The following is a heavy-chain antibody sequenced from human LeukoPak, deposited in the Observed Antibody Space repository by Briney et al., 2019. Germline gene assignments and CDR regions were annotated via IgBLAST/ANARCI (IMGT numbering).Heavy chain of an antibody. CDR3: ARDGLGYYYDSSGYYPLPLDY. Sequence: GGSLRLSCAASGFTFSSYSMNWVRQAPGKGLEWVSSISSSSSYIYYADSVKGRFTISRDNAKNSLYLQMNSLRAEDTAVYYCARDGLGYYYDSSGYYPLPLDYWGQGTLVTVSS. J-gene: IGHJ4*02. CDR2: ISSSSSYI. D-gene: IGHD3-22*01. V-gene: IGHV3-21*01. CDR1: GFTFSSYS.